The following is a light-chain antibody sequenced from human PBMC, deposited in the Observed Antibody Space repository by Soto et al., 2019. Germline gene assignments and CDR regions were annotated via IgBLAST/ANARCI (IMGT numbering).Light chain of an antibody. CDR2: DAS. V-gene: IGKV3-11*01. CDR1: RSVSTY. J-gene: IGKJ5*01. Sequence: EIVFTQAPATLSLSPGDSAPLSCRTCRSVSTYFAWYHQRPGQAPRLLIYDASYRATDIPPRFSGSGSGTDCALTISSLEPEGFAVYYCQQRRSCPPTITFGQGTRLEIK. CDR3: QQRRSCPPTIT.